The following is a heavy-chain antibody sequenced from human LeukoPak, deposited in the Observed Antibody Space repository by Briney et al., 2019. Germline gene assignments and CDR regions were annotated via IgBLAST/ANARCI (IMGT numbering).Heavy chain of an antibody. Sequence: KSGGSLRLSCAASGFTFSSYSMNWVRQAPGKGLEWVSSISSSSSYIYYADSVKGRFTISRDNAKNSLYLQMNSLRAEDTAVYYCARVKFDLAAAGLAEFDYWGQGTLVTVSS. CDR2: ISSSSSYI. D-gene: IGHD6-13*01. J-gene: IGHJ4*02. CDR3: ARVKFDLAAAGLAEFDY. CDR1: GFTFSSYS. V-gene: IGHV3-21*01.